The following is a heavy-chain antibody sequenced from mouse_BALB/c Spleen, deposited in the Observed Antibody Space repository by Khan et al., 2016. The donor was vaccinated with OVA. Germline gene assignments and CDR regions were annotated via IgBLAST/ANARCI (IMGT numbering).Heavy chain of an antibody. J-gene: IGHJ1*01. CDR2: IYPGVYYT. CDR3: ARYPSWYFDV. V-gene: IGHV1-63*02. Sequence: QVQLQQSGAELLRPGTSVKMSCKAGGYTFTNYLIGWVKQRPGHGLEWIGDIYPGVYYTNYNEKFKGKATLTADTSSSTVFMQLSSLTFEDSAIYSCARYPSWYFDVWGAGTTVTVSS. CDR1: GYTFTNYL.